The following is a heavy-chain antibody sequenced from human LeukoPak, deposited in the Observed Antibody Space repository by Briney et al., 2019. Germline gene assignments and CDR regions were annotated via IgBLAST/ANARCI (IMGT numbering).Heavy chain of an antibody. CDR2: IRAYNGDT. CDR1: PDTFTRYG. J-gene: IGHJ4*02. D-gene: IGHD6-19*01. CDR3: ATTTATSGSSLY. V-gene: IGHV1-18*01. Sequence: ASVKVSCKASPDTFTRYGITWVRQAPGQGLEWMGWIRAYNGDTNYAQKFQGRVTMTSERYTNTAYMELRGLTFDDTAVFYCATTTATSGSSLYWGQGTLVNVAS.